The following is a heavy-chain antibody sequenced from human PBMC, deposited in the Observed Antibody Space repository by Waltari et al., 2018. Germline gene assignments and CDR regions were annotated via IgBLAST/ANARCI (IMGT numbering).Heavy chain of an antibody. V-gene: IGHV3-72*01. CDR3: AHHSGSYYTPFDY. Sequence: EVQLVESGGGLVQPGGSLRLSCAASGFTFSNYWMSWVRQAPGKGLEWVGSIKNKADSGTAAYAESVKGRFTISRDDSKNTLYLQMNSLKTEDTAVYYCAHHSGSYYTPFDYWGQGVLVTVSS. CDR1: GFTFSNYW. CDR2: IKNKADSGTA. D-gene: IGHD3-22*01. J-gene: IGHJ4*02.